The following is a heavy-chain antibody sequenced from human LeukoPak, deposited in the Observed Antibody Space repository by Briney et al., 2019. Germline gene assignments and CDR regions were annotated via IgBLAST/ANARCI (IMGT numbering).Heavy chain of an antibody. CDR1: GGSFSGYY. J-gene: IGHJ4*02. Sequence: SETLSLTCAVYGGSFSGYYWNWIRQPPGKGLEWIGEINHSGSTNYNPSLKSRVTISVDTSKNQFSLKLSSVTAADTAVYYCARTHKYYYDSSGYYAPRYFDYWGQGTLVTVSS. CDR3: ARTHKYYYDSSGYYAPRYFDY. D-gene: IGHD3-22*01. CDR2: INHSGST. V-gene: IGHV4-34*01.